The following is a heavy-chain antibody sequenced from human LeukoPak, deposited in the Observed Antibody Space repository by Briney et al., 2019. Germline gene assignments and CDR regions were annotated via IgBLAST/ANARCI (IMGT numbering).Heavy chain of an antibody. V-gene: IGHV4-34*01. CDR2: INHSGST. CDR3: ARVRKGNDAFDI. J-gene: IGHJ3*02. CDR1: GGSFSTYY. D-gene: IGHD3-3*01. Sequence: SETLSLTCAVYGGSFSTYYWTWTRQPPGKGLEWIGEINHSGSTYSNPSLKSRVTISLDTSKNQFSLKLNSVTAADTAVYYCARVRKGNDAFDIWGQGTMVTVSS.